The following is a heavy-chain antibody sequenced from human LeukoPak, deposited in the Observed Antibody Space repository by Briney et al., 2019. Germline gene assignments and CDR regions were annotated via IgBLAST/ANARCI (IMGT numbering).Heavy chain of an antibody. CDR1: GGSFSGYY. J-gene: IGHJ5*02. V-gene: IGHV4-34*01. D-gene: IGHD3-16*01. CDR3: ARGGGPYNWFDP. CDR2: IYHSGST. Sequence: PSETLSLTCAVYGGSFSGYYWSWIRQPPGKGLEWIGSIYHSGSTYYNPSLKSRVTISVDTSKNQFSLKLSSVTAADTAVYYCARGGGPYNWFDPWGQGTLVTVSS.